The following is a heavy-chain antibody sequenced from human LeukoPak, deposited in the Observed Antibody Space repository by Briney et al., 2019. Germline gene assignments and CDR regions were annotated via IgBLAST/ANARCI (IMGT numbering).Heavy chain of an antibody. CDR1: GFTFSSYA. Sequence: GRSLRLSCAASGFTFSSYAMHWVRQAPGKGLEWVAVISYDGSNKYYADSVKGRFTISRDNSKNTLYLQMNSLRAEDTAVYYCAKGQRPAVYYYYYGMDVWGQGTTVTVSS. V-gene: IGHV3-30-3*01. CDR3: AKGQRPAVYYYYYGMDV. J-gene: IGHJ6*02. CDR2: ISYDGSNK.